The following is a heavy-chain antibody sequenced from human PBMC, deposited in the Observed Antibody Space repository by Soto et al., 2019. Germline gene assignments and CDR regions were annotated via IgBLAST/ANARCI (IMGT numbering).Heavy chain of an antibody. V-gene: IGHV2-70*04. Sequence: SGPTLVNPTQTLTLTCTFSGFSLRTTGMRVSWIRQPPGKALEWLARIDWDDDKFYSTSLKTRLTISKDTSENQVVLTMTNMDPVDTATYYCARTAGYYRGRHFDFWGQGTLVTVSS. D-gene: IGHD3-10*01. CDR1: GFSLRTTGMR. CDR3: ARTAGYYRGRHFDF. J-gene: IGHJ4*02. CDR2: IDWDDDK.